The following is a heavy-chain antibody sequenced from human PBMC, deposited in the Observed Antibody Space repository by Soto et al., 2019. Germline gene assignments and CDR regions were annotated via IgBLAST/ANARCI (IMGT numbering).Heavy chain of an antibody. D-gene: IGHD3-9*01. CDR1: GGSISSYY. Sequence: SETLSLTCTVSGGSISSYYWSWIRQPPGKGLEWIGYIYYSGSTNYNPSLKSRVTISVDTSKNQFSLKLSSVTAADTAVYYCVKLPTDVLTGYLYYFDCWGQGIQVT. J-gene: IGHJ4*02. CDR2: IYYSGST. V-gene: IGHV4-59*08. CDR3: VKLPTDVLTGYLYYFDC.